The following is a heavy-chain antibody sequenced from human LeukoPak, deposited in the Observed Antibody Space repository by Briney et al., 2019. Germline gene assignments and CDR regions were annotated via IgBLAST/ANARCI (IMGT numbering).Heavy chain of an antibody. D-gene: IGHD2-2*01. Sequence: GASVKVSCKASGYTFTSYGISWVRQAPGQGLEWMGWISAYSGNTNYAQKLQGRVTMTTDTSTSTAYMELRSLRSDDTAVYYCARALPYRRIVVVPAAMTGGPYYYGMDVWGQGTTVTVSS. J-gene: IGHJ6*02. CDR2: ISAYSGNT. CDR1: GYTFTSYG. CDR3: ARALPYRRIVVVPAAMTGGPYYYGMDV. V-gene: IGHV1-18*01.